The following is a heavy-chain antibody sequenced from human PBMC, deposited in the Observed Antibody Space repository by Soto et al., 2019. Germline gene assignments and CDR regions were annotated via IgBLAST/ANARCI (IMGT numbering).Heavy chain of an antibody. J-gene: IGHJ6*02. D-gene: IGHD6-13*01. CDR2: IIPILTTP. V-gene: IGHV1-69*13. CDR3: ATSVGIAATGEDGLDV. CDR1: GGMFSTFG. Sequence: SSVKVSCKASGGMFSTFGFSWVRQAPGQGPEWIGGIIPILTTPNYAERFQGRVTIVADELTTTVYMELSSLRSEDTAMYYCATSVGIAATGEDGLDVWGQGTSVTVSS.